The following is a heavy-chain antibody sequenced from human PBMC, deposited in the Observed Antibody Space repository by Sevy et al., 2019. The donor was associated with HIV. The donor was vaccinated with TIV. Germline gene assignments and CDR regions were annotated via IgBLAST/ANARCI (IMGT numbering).Heavy chain of an antibody. CDR3: AMGQLIAAVGGAFDI. D-gene: IGHD6-13*01. J-gene: IGHJ3*02. CDR1: GGSISSSSYY. CDR2: IYYSGST. Sequence: QSQTLSLTCTVSGGSISSSSYYWGWIRQPPGKGLEWIGSIYYSGSTYYNPSLKSRVTISVDTSKNQFSLKLSSVTAADTAVYYCAMGQLIAAVGGAFDIWGQGTMVTVSS. V-gene: IGHV4-39*01.